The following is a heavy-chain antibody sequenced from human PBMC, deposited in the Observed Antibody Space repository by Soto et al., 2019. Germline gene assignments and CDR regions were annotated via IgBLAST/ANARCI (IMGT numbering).Heavy chain of an antibody. CDR2: IYYSGST. Sequence: KPSETLSLTCTVSGGSISSYYWSWIRQPPGKGLEWIGYIYYSGSTNYNPSLKSRVTISVDTSKNQFSLKLSSVTAADTAVYYCAREGGGNHFDYWGQGTLVTVSS. CDR1: GGSISSYY. V-gene: IGHV4-59*01. J-gene: IGHJ4*02. D-gene: IGHD2-15*01. CDR3: AREGGGNHFDY.